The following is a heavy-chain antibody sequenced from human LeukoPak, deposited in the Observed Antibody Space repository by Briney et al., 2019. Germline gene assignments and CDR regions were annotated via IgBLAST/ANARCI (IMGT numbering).Heavy chain of an antibody. CDR2: IIPILRSA. D-gene: IGHD3-10*01. Sequence: GASVKVSCKTSGVTFSNNSITWVRQAPGQGLEWLGGIIPILRSASYAQKFRGRLRMTSDESTTTAYMELSSLSSDDTAMYFRARERGASYYYGMDVWGQGTTVTVSS. CDR3: ARERGASYYYGMDV. CDR1: GVTFSNNS. J-gene: IGHJ6*02. V-gene: IGHV1-69*13.